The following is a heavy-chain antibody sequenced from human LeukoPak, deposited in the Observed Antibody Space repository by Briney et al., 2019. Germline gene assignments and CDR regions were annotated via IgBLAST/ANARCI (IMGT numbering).Heavy chain of an antibody. Sequence: GGSLRLSCAASGFTFSSYARHWVRQAPGRGLEWVEVISYDGSNKYYADSVRGRFTISRDNSKNTLYLQMNSLRAEDTAVYYCARVFLGYQLLYFDYWGQGTLVTVSS. CDR3: ARVFLGYQLLYFDY. J-gene: IGHJ4*02. CDR1: GFTFSSYA. V-gene: IGHV3-30*04. D-gene: IGHD2-2*01. CDR2: ISYDGSNK.